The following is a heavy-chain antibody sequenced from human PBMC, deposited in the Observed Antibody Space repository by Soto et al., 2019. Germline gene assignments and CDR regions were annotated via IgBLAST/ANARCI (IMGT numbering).Heavy chain of an antibody. CDR1: GFTFSNYG. D-gene: IGHD6-13*01. Sequence: GGSLRLSCAASGFTFSNYGMQWVRQAPGKGLEWVAVISYDGSANYYADSVKGRFTISRDNTKNTLDLQMNSLRAEDTALYYCAKEQTANTATAFDYWGPGALVTVYS. J-gene: IGHJ4*02. V-gene: IGHV3-30*18. CDR2: ISYDGSAN. CDR3: AKEQTANTATAFDY.